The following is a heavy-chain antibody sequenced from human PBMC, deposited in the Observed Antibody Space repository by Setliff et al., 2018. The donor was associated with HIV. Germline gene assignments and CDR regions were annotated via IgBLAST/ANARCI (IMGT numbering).Heavy chain of an antibody. CDR1: GLTFRNYA. CDR3: AKDRQSFDYFDY. V-gene: IGHV3-43*02. Sequence: GGSLRLSCAASGLTFRNYAMSWVRQAPGKGLEWVSSISGSGGSTDYADSVKGRFTISRDNSKNSLYLQMNSLRNEDTAFYYCAKDRQSFDYFDYRGQGTLVTVSS. D-gene: IGHD3-3*01. J-gene: IGHJ4*02. CDR2: ISGSGGST.